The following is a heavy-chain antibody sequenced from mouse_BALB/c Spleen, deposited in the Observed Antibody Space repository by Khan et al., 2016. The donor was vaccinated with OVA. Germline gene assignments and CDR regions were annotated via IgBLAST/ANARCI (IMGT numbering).Heavy chain of an antibody. V-gene: IGHV2-3*01. J-gene: IGHJ1*01. D-gene: IGHD1-1*01. CDR1: GLSLTRNG. CDR2: IWGDGST. Sequence: QVQLQQSGPGLVAPSQSLSITCTVSGLSLTRNGVSWVRQPPGKGLEWLGVIWGDGSTNYHSALISRLNINTDHSSSQGFFKLNSLQTDDTATYYCAKAFLLRDFDDWGAGTTVTVSS. CDR3: AKAFLLRDFDD.